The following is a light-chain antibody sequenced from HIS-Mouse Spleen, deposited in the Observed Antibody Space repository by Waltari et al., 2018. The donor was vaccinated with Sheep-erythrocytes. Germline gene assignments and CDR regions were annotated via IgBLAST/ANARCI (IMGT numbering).Light chain of an antibody. CDR2: AGS. CDR1: SSDVGSYNL. J-gene: IGLJ3*02. CDR3: CSYAGSSTPWV. V-gene: IGLV2-23*01. Sequence: QSALTQPASVSGSPGQSITISCTGTSSDVGSYNLVSWYQQHPGKAPKLMVYAGSKRPSGVSNRFSGSKSGNTASLTISGLQAEDEADYYCCSYAGSSTPWVFGGVTKLTVL.